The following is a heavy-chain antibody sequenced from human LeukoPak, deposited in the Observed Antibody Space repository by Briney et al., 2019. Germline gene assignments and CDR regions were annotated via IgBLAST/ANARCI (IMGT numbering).Heavy chain of an antibody. V-gene: IGHV1-2*02. Sequence: ASVKVSCKASGYTFTGYYMHWVRQAPGQGLEWMGWINPNSGGTNYAQKFQGRVTMTRDTSISTAYMELSRLRSDDTAVYYCARAGAVEIATINQYWGQGTLVTVSS. D-gene: IGHD5-24*01. CDR3: ARAGAVEIATINQY. CDR2: INPNSGGT. J-gene: IGHJ4*02. CDR1: GYTFTGYY.